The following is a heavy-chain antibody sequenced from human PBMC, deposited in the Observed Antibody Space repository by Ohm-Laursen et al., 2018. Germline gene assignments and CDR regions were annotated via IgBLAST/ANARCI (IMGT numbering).Heavy chain of an antibody. Sequence: SLRPSCAASGFTFSSYEMNWVRQAPGKGLEWVSSISTSGSGTYYANSVKGPFTISRDNTKSTLYLQMDNLRAEDTAVYYCAKGSANLGDYWGQGTLVTVSS. CDR2: ISTSGSGT. V-gene: IGHV3-23*01. CDR3: AKGSANLGDY. CDR1: GFTFSSYE. J-gene: IGHJ4*02.